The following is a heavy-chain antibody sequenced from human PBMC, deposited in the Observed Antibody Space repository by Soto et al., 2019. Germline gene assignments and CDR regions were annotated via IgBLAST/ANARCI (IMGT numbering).Heavy chain of an antibody. CDR3: AKPERGYYGSGSTYYYYYGMDV. J-gene: IGHJ6*02. CDR1: GGTFSSYA. V-gene: IGHV1-69*01. CDR2: IIPIFGTA. Sequence: QVQLVQSGAEVKKPGSSVKVSCKASGGTFSSYAISWVRQAPGQGLEWMGGIIPIFGTANYAQKFQGRVTNTADEATSTAYMELSSLRSEDTAVYYCAKPERGYYGSGSTYYYYYGMDVWGQGTTVTVSS. D-gene: IGHD3-10*01.